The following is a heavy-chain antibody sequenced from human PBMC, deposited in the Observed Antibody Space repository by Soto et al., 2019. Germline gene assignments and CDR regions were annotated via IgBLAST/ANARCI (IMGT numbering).Heavy chain of an antibody. J-gene: IGHJ6*02. CDR1: GGSISSGGYY. D-gene: IGHD3-22*01. CDR2: IYYSGST. Sequence: SETLSLTCTVSGGSISSGGYYWSWIRQHPGKGLEWIGYIYYSGSTYYNPSLKSRVTISVDTSKNQFSLKLSSVTAADTAVYFCARERYYDSSMDVWGQGTTVTVSS. CDR3: ARERYYDSSMDV. V-gene: IGHV4-31*03.